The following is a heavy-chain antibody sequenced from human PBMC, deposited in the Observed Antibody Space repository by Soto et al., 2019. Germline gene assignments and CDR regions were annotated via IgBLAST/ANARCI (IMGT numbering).Heavy chain of an antibody. CDR2: INPNSGGT. V-gene: IGHV1-2*04. CDR3: ARGTWGYYGSGSHPGSRIDY. CDR1: GYTFTGYY. J-gene: IGHJ4*02. D-gene: IGHD3-10*01. Sequence: ASVKVSCKASGYTFTGYYMHWVRQAPGQGLEWMGWINPNSGGTNYAQKFQGWVTMTRDTSISTAYMELSRLRSDDTAVYYCARGTWGYYGSGSHPGSRIDYWGQGTLVTVSS.